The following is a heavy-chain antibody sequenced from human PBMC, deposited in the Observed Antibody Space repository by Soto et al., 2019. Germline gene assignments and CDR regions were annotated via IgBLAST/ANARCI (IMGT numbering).Heavy chain of an antibody. V-gene: IGHV3-21*01. CDR2: ISSSSSYI. J-gene: IGHJ3*02. Sequence: EVQLVESGGGLFKPGGSLRLSCAASGFTFSSYSMKWVRQAPGKGLEWVSSISSSSSYIYYADSVKGRFTISRDNAKNSLYLQMNSLRAEDTAVYYCARGEGDPQTDAFDIWGQGTMVTVSS. CDR3: ARGEGDPQTDAFDI. D-gene: IGHD1-26*01. CDR1: GFTFSSYS.